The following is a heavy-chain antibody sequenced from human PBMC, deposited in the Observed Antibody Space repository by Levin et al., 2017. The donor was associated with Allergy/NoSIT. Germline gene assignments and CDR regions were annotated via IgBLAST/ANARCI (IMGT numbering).Heavy chain of an antibody. V-gene: IGHV1-69*13. D-gene: IGHD5-24*01. CDR1: GGTFSSYA. J-gene: IGHJ3*02. CDR2: IIPIFGTA. CDR3: ARGSLWLLSHSSADAFDI. Sequence: SVKVSCKASGGTFSSYAISWVRQAPGQGLEWMGGIIPIFGTANYAQKFQGRVTITADESTSTAYMELSSLRSEDTAVYYCARGSLWLLSHSSADAFDIWGQGTMVTVSS.